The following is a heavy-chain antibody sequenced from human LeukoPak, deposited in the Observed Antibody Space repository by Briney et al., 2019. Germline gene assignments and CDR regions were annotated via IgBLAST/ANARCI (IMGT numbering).Heavy chain of an antibody. Sequence: SETLSLTCTVSAGSISTYYWSWIRQPPGKGLEWIGYIYYNGSANYNPSLKSRVTMSVDTSKNQFSLKLSSVTAADTAVYYCARHIGTYFSPDYWGQGTLVTVSS. CDR2: IYYNGSA. CDR1: AGSISTYY. CDR3: ARHIGTYFSPDY. V-gene: IGHV4-59*08. J-gene: IGHJ4*02. D-gene: IGHD1-26*01.